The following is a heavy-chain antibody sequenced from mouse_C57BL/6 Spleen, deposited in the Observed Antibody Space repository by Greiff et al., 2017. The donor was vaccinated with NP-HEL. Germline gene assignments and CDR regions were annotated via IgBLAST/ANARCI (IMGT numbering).Heavy chain of an antibody. V-gene: IGHV5-12*01. CDR2: ISNGGGST. CDR1: GFTFSDYY. D-gene: IGHD2-5*01. CDR3: TRGYSSYWYFDV. Sequence: EVQLVESGGGLVQPGGSLKLSCAASGFTFSDYYMYWVRQTPEKRLEWVAYISNGGGSTYYPDTVKGRFPLSRDNAKNTLYLQMSRLKSEDTAMYDCTRGYSSYWYFDVWGTGTTVTVSS. J-gene: IGHJ1*03.